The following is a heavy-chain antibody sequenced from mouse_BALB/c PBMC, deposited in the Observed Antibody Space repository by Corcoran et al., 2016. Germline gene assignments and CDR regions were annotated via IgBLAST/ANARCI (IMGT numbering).Heavy chain of an antibody. CDR2: INPYNDGT. CDR1: GYTFTSYV. D-gene: IGHD4-1*01. V-gene: IGHV1S136*01. CDR3: ARGELAAWFAY. Sequence: EVQLQQSGPELVKPGASVKMSCKASGYTFTSYVMHWVKQKPGQGLEWIGYINPYNDGTKYNEKFKGKATLTSDKSSSTAYMELSSLTSEDSAVYYCARGELAAWFAYWGQGTLVTVSA. J-gene: IGHJ3*01.